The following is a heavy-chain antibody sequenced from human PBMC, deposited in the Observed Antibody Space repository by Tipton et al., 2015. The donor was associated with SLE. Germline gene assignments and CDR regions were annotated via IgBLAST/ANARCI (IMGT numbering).Heavy chain of an antibody. J-gene: IGHJ4*02. Sequence: TLSLTCAVYGGSFSGYYWGWIRQPPGKGLEWIGEINHSGSTNYNPSLKSRVTISVDTSKNQFSLKLSSVTAADTAVYYCARADGGAAQGYYFDYWGQGTLVTVSS. CDR2: INHSGST. CDR3: ARADGGAAQGYYFDY. CDR1: GGSFSGYY. D-gene: IGHD1-26*01. V-gene: IGHV4-34*01.